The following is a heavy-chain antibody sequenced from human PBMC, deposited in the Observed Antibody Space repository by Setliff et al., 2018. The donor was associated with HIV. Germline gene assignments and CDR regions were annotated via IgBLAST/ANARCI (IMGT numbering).Heavy chain of an antibody. J-gene: IGHJ4*02. CDR3: ARDPTGGAALFDY. CDR2: IITVFGPP. CDR1: GGTFSIFS. Sequence: SVKVSCKTSGGTFSIFSITWVRQAPGQGLEWMGGIITVFGPPNYAEKFQRRLTITADESTNTAYMELIGLKSEDTAVYYCARDPTGGAALFDYWGQGTLVTVSS. D-gene: IGHD6-6*01. V-gene: IGHV1-69*13.